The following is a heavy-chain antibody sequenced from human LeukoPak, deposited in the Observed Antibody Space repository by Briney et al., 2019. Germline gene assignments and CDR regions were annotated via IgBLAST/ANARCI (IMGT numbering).Heavy chain of an antibody. Sequence: SETLSLTCTVSGGSISSYYWSWIRQPPGKGLEWIGYIYYSGSTNYNPSLKSRVTISVDTSKNQFSLKLTSVTAADTAVYYCARQLVDYGDSKGFDPWGQGTLVTVSS. D-gene: IGHD4-17*01. V-gene: IGHV4-59*08. CDR2: IYYSGST. CDR1: GGSISSYY. J-gene: IGHJ5*02. CDR3: ARQLVDYGDSKGFDP.